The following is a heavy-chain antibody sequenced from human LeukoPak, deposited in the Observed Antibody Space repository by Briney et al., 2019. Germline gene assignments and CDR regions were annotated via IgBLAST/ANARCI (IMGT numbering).Heavy chain of an antibody. CDR1: GFTFSSYA. CDR3: AKDSYYDFWSGNAMDY. D-gene: IGHD3-3*01. V-gene: IGHV3-23*01. J-gene: IGHJ4*02. Sequence: PGRSLRLSCAASGFTFSSYAMSWVRQAPGKGLEWVSAISGSGGSTYYADSVKGRFTISRDNSKNTLYLQMNSLRAEDTAVYYCAKDSYYDFWSGNAMDYWGQGTLVTVSS. CDR2: ISGSGGST.